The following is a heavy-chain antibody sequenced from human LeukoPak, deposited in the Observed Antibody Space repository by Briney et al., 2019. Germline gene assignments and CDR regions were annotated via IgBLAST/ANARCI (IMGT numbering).Heavy chain of an antibody. CDR2: INPSGGST. J-gene: IGHJ4*02. Sequence: ASVTVSCKASGYTFTSYYMHWVRQAPGQGLEWMGIINPSGGSTSYAQKFQGRVTMTRDTSTSTVYMELSSLRSEDTAVYYCATASSFGVDGYYFDYWGQGTLVTVSS. D-gene: IGHD3-3*01. V-gene: IGHV1-46*01. CDR3: ATASSFGVDGYYFDY. CDR1: GYTFTSYY.